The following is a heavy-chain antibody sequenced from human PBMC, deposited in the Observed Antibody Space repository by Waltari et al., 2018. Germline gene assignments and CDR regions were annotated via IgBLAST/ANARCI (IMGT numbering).Heavy chain of an antibody. CDR2: ISSSSSTI. CDR1: GFTFSSYS. J-gene: IGHJ4*02. V-gene: IGHV3-48*04. CDR3: ARDPEDLGY. Sequence: EVQLVESGGGLVQPGGSVRLSCAASGFTFSSYSMNWVRQAPGKGLEWVSYISSSSSTIYYADSVKGRFTISRDNAKNSLYLQMNSLRAEDTAVYYCARDPEDLGYWGQGTLVTVSS.